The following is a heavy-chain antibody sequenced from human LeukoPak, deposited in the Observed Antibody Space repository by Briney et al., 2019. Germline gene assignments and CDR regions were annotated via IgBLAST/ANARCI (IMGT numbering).Heavy chain of an antibody. V-gene: IGHV3-23*01. J-gene: IGHJ4*02. D-gene: IGHD5-18*01. CDR3: AKGGYSYGPTPFDY. Sequence: GGSLRLSCAASGFTFSNYAMSWVRQAPGKGLEWVSAISGSGGSTYYADSVKGRFTISRDNSKNTLYLQMNSLGAEDTAVYYCAKGGYSYGPTPFDYWGQGTLVTVSS. CDR2: ISGSGGST. CDR1: GFTFSNYA.